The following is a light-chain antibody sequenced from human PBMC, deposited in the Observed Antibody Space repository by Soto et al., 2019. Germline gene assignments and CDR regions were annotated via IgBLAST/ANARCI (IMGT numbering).Light chain of an antibody. CDR2: DAS. J-gene: IGKJ4*01. V-gene: IGKV1-27*01. Sequence: DIPMTQSPSSLSASVGDRVTITCQASQHISEYLNWYQYKPGKAPKLLITDASNLKTGVPPRFSGSGSGTYFTLTISNLQPEDVATYYCQKYTSTPVIFGGGTKVEIK. CDR1: QHISEY. CDR3: QKYTSTPVI.